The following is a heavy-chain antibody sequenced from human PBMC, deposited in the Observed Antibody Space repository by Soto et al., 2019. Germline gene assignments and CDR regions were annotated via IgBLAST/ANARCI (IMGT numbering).Heavy chain of an antibody. CDR2: ISWNSGSI. CDR3: AKAEIAVAGTDYFDY. D-gene: IGHD6-19*01. Sequence: DVQLVESGGGLVQPGRSLRLSCAASGFTFDDYAMHWVRQAPGKGLEWVSGISWNSGSIGYADSVKGRFTISRDNAKNSLYLQMNSLRAEDTALYYCAKAEIAVAGTDYFDYWGQGTLVTVSS. J-gene: IGHJ4*02. V-gene: IGHV3-9*01. CDR1: GFTFDDYA.